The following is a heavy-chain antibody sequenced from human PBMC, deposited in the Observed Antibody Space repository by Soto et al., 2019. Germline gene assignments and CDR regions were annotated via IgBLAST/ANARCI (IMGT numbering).Heavy chain of an antibody. CDR2: IWYDGSNK. J-gene: IGHJ4*02. V-gene: IGHV3-33*01. CDR3: GRDGPLWFGELWVFDY. CDR1: GFTFSSYG. Sequence: QVQLVESGGGVAQPGRSLRLSCAASGFTFSSYGMHWVRQAPGKGLEWVAVIWYDGSNKYYADSVKGRFTISRDNSKNALYLQINRLGAEDMAVYYCGRDGPLWFGELWVFDYWGQGTLVTVSS. D-gene: IGHD3-10*01.